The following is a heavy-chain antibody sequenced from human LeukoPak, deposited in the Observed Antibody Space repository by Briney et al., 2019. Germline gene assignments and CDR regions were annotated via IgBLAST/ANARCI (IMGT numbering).Heavy chain of an antibody. Sequence: EASVKVSCKASGGTFSSYAISWVRQAPGQGLEWMGGIIPIFGTANYAQKFQGRVTITADESTSTAYMELSSLRSEDTAVYYCAREPLSPYFDYWGQGTLVTVSS. CDR2: IIPIFGTA. CDR3: AREPLSPYFDY. CDR1: GGTFSSYA. J-gene: IGHJ4*02. V-gene: IGHV1-69*13.